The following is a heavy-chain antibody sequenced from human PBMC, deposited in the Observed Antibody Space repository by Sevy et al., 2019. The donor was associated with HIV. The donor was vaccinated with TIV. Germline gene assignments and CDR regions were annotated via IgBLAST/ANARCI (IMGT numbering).Heavy chain of an antibody. Sequence: GGSLRLSCKPSGFTFTSYAMSWVRQAPGKGLEWVSTIYGSGGATYYADSVKGRFTISRDNSKKTLYLQMNSLRIEDTAVYYCAGGRYDSSGSFDAFDIWGQGTMVTVSS. V-gene: IGHV3-23*01. D-gene: IGHD3-22*01. CDR3: AGGRYDSSGSFDAFDI. J-gene: IGHJ3*02. CDR1: GFTFTSYA. CDR2: IYGSGGAT.